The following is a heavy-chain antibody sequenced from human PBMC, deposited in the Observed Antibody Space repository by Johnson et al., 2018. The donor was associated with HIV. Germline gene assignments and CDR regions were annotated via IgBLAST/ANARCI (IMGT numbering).Heavy chain of an antibody. D-gene: IGHD3-9*01. CDR2: ISYDGSNK. J-gene: IGHJ3*01. CDR3: ARDGRDLVTRGSFGV. V-gene: IGHV3-30*14. CDR1: GFTFSSYA. Sequence: QVLLVESGGGVVQPGRSLRLSCAASGFTFSSYAMHWVRQAPGKGLEWVAVISYDGSNKYYADSVKGRFTISRDNSKNTLYLQMNSLRPEDTAVYYCARDGRDLVTRGSFGVWGQGTVVTVSS.